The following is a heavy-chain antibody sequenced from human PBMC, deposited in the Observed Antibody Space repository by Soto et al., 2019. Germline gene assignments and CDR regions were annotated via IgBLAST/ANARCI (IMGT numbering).Heavy chain of an antibody. J-gene: IGHJ4*02. CDR3: ARDFYQSSGYCDY. Sequence: QVQLVPSVAEVKKPGASVKVSCKAYGYTFSSYGLSWVRQAPGQGLEWMGWISAYSGNTVYTQRFKGRLTMATDTSTETAYMELRSLRSDDTAVYFCARDFYQSSGYCDYWGQGTLVTVSS. CDR2: ISAYSGNT. D-gene: IGHD3-22*01. V-gene: IGHV1-18*01. CDR1: GYTFSSYG.